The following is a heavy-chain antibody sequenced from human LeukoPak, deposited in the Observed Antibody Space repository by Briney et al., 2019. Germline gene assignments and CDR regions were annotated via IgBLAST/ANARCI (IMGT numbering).Heavy chain of an antibody. CDR2: IRGRADTT. D-gene: IGHD3-3*01. Sequence: GGSLRLSCAASGFTFSSYWMSWVRQAPGKGLEWIAFIRGRADTTYYAGSVRGRFTISRDNADDSVYLQMDSLGVEDTAVYYCARTYDYGVGPPGDAFDNWGQGTLVTVPS. CDR1: GFTFSSYW. J-gene: IGHJ3*02. CDR3: ARTYDYGVGPPGDAFDN. V-gene: IGHV3-48*01.